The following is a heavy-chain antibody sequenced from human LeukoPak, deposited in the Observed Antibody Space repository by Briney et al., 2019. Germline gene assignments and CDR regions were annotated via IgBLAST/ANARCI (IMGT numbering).Heavy chain of an antibody. V-gene: IGHV3-11*05. CDR2: ISSSSSYT. CDR3: ARDSGYSGYSDY. D-gene: IGHD5-12*01. Sequence: EGSLRLSCAASGFTFSDYYMSWIRQAPGKGLEWVSYISSSSSYTDYADSVKGRFTISRDNAKNSLNLQMNSLRAEDTAVYYCARDSGYSGYSDYWGQGTLVTVSS. CDR1: GFTFSDYY. J-gene: IGHJ4*02.